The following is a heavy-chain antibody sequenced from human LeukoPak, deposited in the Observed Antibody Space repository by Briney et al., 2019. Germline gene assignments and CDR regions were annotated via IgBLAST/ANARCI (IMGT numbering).Heavy chain of an antibody. D-gene: IGHD3-10*01. CDR1: GGTFSSYA. CDR3: ASDGSGSYYSDY. J-gene: IGHJ4*02. V-gene: IGHV1-69*13. CDR2: IIPIFGTA. Sequence: SVKVSCKASGGTFSSYAISWVRQAPGQGLEWMGGIIPIFGTANYAQKFQGRVTITADESTSTAYMELSSLRSEDTAVYYCASDGSGSYYSDYWGQGTLVTVSS.